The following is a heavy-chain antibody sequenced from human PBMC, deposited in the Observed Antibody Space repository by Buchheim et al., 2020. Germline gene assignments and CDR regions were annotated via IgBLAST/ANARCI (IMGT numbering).Heavy chain of an antibody. CDR1: GDSIISTSYY. D-gene: IGHD3-10*01. V-gene: IGHV4-39*07. CDR2: IFRSGST. Sequence: QLQLQESGPGLVKPSETLSLTCTVSGDSIISTSYYWGWIRQSPGRGLEWIGCIFRSGSTHYNPSLKSRVTISVATSKKRFSLKLSSVTAADTAVYYCARDLYLASGTFYSVSYRFDYWGQG. J-gene: IGHJ4*02. CDR3: ARDLYLASGTFYSVSYRFDY.